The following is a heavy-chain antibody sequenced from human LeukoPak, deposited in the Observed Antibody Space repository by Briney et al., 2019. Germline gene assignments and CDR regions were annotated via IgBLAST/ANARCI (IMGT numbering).Heavy chain of an antibody. D-gene: IGHD6-19*01. Sequence: SETLSLTCTVSGGSISSYYWSWIRQPPGKGLEWIGEINHSGSTNYNPSLKSRVTISVDTSKNQFSLKLSSVTAADTAVYYCARLGYSSGWYYFDYWGQGTLVTVSS. CDR1: GGSISSYY. J-gene: IGHJ4*02. V-gene: IGHV4-34*01. CDR3: ARLGYSSGWYYFDY. CDR2: INHSGST.